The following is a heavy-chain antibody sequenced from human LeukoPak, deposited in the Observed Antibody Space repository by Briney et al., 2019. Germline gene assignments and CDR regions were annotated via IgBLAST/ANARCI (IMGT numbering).Heavy chain of an antibody. CDR1: GDSVSNNTTA. V-gene: IGHV6-1*01. D-gene: IGHD6-19*01. Sequence: SQTDSLTCAISGDSVSNNTTAWYWIRQSPSRGLEWLGRTYYSSKWYNDYALSVKSRITINPDTSKNQFSLQLNSVTPEDTAVYYCARDSIAVAVDPDYYYYYMDVWGKGTTVTVSS. CDR3: ARDSIAVAVDPDYYYYYMDV. CDR2: TYYSSKWYN. J-gene: IGHJ6*03.